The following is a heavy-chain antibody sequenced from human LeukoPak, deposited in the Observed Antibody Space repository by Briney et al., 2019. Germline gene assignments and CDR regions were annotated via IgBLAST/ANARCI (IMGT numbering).Heavy chain of an antibody. CDR2: IKEDGSEK. CDR1: GFTFSNYW. CDR3: ARMAGLSWFDP. J-gene: IGHJ5*02. V-gene: IGHV3-7*01. Sequence: PGGSLRLSCAASGFTFSNYWISWVRQAPGKGLEWVANIKEDGSEKYYVDSVKGRFTISRDNAKNSLYLQMNSLRAEDTAVYYCARMAGLSWFDPWGQRTLVTVSS. D-gene: IGHD5-24*01.